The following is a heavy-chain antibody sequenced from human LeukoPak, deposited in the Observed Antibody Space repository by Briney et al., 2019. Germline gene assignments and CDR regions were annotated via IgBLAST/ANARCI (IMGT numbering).Heavy chain of an antibody. CDR1: GFTFSTYW. J-gene: IGHJ4*02. CDR3: ARALGQPYFDY. Sequence: GGSLRLSCAASGFTFSTYWMQWVRQAPGRGLVWVSRINTDGSSTTYADSVKGRFTISRDNAKNTLYLQMNSLRAEDTAVYFCARALGQPYFDYWGQGTLVTVSS. CDR2: INTDGSST. D-gene: IGHD7-27*01. V-gene: IGHV3-74*01.